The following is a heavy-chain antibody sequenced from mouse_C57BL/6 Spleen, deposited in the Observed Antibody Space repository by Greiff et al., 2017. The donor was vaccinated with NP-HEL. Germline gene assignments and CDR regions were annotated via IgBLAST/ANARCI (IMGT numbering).Heavy chain of an antibody. CDR3: TFAYYSKIFDY. V-gene: IGHV14-4*01. Sequence: EVQLQQSGAELVRPGASVKLSCTASGFNIKDDYMHWVKQRPEQGLEWIGWIDPENGDTEYASKFQGKATITADTSSNTAYLQLSSLTSEDTAVYYCTFAYYSKIFDYWGQGTTLTVSS. CDR2: IDPENGDT. D-gene: IGHD2-5*01. CDR1: GFNIKDDY. J-gene: IGHJ2*01.